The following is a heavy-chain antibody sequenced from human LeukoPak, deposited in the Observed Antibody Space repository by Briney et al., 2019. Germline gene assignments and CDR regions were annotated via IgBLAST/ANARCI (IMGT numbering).Heavy chain of an antibody. CDR2: IYYSGST. D-gene: IGHD2-2*02. J-gene: IGHJ4*02. V-gene: IGHV4-59*01. CDR1: GGSISSYY. CDR3: ARENLYCSSTSCYKAVDY. Sequence: SETLSLTCTGSGGSISSYYWSWIRQPPGKGLEWIGYIYYSGSTNYNPSLKSRVTISVDTSKNQFSLKLSSVTAADTAVYYCARENLYCSSTSCYKAVDYWGQGTLVTVSS.